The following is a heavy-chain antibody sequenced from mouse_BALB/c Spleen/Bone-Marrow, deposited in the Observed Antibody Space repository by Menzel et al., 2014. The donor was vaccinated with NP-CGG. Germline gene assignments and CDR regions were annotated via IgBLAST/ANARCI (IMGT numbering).Heavy chain of an antibody. CDR3: ARGGISVDY. Sequence: LVESGAELVRPGSSVKISCKASGYAFSVYWMNWVKQRPGQGLEWIGQIYPGDGDTNYNGKFKGRATLTADKSSNTAYVQLSSLTSEDSAVYFCARGGISVDYWGQGTTLTVSS. CDR2: IYPGDGDT. V-gene: IGHV1-80*01. CDR1: GYAFSVYW. J-gene: IGHJ2*01.